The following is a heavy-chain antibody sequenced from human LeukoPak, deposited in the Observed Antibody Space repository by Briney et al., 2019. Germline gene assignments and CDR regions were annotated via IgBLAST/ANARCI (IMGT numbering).Heavy chain of an antibody. V-gene: IGHV1-69*13. D-gene: IGHD5-12*01. J-gene: IGHJ5*02. CDR3: ARVGDDIVAGGSWFDP. CDR1: GYTFTSYG. CDR2: IIPIFGSA. Sequence: SVKVSCKASGYTFTSYGISWVRQAPGQGLGWMGGIIPIFGSANYAQNFQGRVTITADESTTTAYMELSSLRSEDTAVYYCARVGDDIVAGGSWFDPWGQGTLVTVSS.